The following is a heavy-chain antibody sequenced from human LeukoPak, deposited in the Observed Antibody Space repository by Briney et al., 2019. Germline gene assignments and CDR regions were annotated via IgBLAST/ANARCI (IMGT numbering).Heavy chain of an antibody. CDR3: ARGRYSYGYGY. Sequence: PSETLSLTCAVYGGSFSGYYWSWIRQPPGKGLEWIGEINHSGGTNYNPSLKSRVTISVDTSKNQFSLKLSSVTAADTAVYYCARGRYSYGYGYWGQGTLVTVSS. D-gene: IGHD5-18*01. V-gene: IGHV4-34*01. J-gene: IGHJ4*02. CDR1: GGSFSGYY. CDR2: INHSGGT.